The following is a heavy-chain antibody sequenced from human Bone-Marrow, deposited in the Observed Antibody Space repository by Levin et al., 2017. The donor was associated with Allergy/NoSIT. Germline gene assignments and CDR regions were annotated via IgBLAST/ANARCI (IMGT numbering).Heavy chain of an antibody. V-gene: IGHV3-64*01. CDR2: ISSNGGST. D-gene: IGHD5-18*01. CDR3: ARGGKYTARGGMDV. Sequence: SCAASGFTFSSYAMHWVRQAPGKGLEYVSAISSNGGSTYYANSVKGRFTISRDNSKNTLYLQMGSLRAEDMAVYYCARGGKYTARGGMDVWGQGTTVTVSS. CDR1: GFTFSSYA. J-gene: IGHJ6*02.